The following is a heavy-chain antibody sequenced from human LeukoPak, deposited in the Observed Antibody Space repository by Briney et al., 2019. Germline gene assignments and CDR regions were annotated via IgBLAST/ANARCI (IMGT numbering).Heavy chain of an antibody. CDR1: GFTFSDHY. Sequence: GWSLRLSCAASGFTFSDHYMDWVRQAPGKGLDWVGRIRNRANSYTTEYAAPVKGRFTVSRDYSKNSLYLRMNSLKNEDTAVYYCTRYLLSGFYRGFDYWGQGTLVSVSS. J-gene: IGHJ4*02. CDR3: TRYLLSGFYRGFDY. V-gene: IGHV3-72*01. CDR2: IRNRANSYTT. D-gene: IGHD4-23*01.